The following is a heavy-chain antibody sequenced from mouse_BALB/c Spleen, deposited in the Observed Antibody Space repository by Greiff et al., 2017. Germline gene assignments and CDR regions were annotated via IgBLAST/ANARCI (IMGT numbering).Heavy chain of an antibody. Sequence: VQLQQSGAELVRPGASVTLSCKASGYTFTDYEMHWVKQTPVHGLEWIGAIDPETGGTAYNQKFKGKATLTADKSSSTAYMELRSLTSEDSAVYYCTTRWITCDYWGQGTTLTVSS. J-gene: IGHJ2*01. D-gene: IGHD2-4*01. V-gene: IGHV1-15*01. CDR2: IDPETGGT. CDR1: GYTFTDYE. CDR3: TTRWITCDY.